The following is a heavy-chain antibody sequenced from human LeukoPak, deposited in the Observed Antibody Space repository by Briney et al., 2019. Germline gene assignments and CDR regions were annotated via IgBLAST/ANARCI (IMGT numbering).Heavy chain of an antibody. V-gene: IGHV1-2*02. CDR3: ARGFSRGYYYGYDY. CDR2: INPNSGGT. CDR1: GYTFTGYY. D-gene: IGHD3-22*01. J-gene: IGHJ4*02. Sequence: GASVKVSCKASGYTFTGYYMHWVRQAPGQGLEWMGWINPNSGGTNYAQKFQGRVTMTRDTSISTAYMELSRLRSDDTAVYYCARGFSRGYYYGYDYWGQGTLVTVSS.